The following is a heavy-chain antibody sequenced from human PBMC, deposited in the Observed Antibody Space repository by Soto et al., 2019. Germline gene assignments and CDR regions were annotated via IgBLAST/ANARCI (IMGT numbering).Heavy chain of an antibody. V-gene: IGHV4-59*01. CDR1: GGSINSYY. D-gene: IGHD3-22*01. J-gene: IGHJ3*02. CDR3: ARDIGYYYDSSGSLAFDI. CDR2: ILYNGDT. Sequence: SETLSLTCTVSGGSINSYYWRWIRQPPGRGLEWIGYILYNGDTKYNPSLNSRVTISVDTSKNQFSLRLTSVTAADTAVYYCARDIGYYYDSSGSLAFDIWGQGTMVT.